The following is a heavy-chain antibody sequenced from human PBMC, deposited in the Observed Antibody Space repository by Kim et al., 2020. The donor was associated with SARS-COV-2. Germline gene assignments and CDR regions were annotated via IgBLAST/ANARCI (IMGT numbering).Heavy chain of an antibody. CDR1: GYTFTSYG. CDR3: ASHYCSSTSCYPVRGYYYGMDV. J-gene: IGHJ6*02. D-gene: IGHD2-2*01. CDR2: ISAYNGNT. Sequence: ASVKVSCKASGYTFTSYGISWVRQAPGQGLEWMGWISAYNGNTNYAQKLQGRVTMTTDTSTSTAYMELRSLRSDDTAVYYCASHYCSSTSCYPVRGYYYGMDVWGQGTSVTVSS. V-gene: IGHV1-18*04.